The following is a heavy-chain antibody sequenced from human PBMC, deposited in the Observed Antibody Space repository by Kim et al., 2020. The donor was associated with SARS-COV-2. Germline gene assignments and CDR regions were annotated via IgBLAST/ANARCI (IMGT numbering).Heavy chain of an antibody. J-gene: IGHJ4*02. D-gene: IGHD3-10*01. V-gene: IGHV3-11*05. Sequence: AAVKGRLTNSRDNAKNALYLQMNSLRAEDTAVYYCARVVRTGSGSYWIDYWGQGTLVTVSS. CDR3: ARVVRTGSGSYWIDY.